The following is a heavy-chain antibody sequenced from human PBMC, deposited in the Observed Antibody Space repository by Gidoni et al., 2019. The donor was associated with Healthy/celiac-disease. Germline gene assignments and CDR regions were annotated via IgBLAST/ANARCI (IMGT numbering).Heavy chain of an antibody. D-gene: IGHD3-10*01. J-gene: IGHJ6*02. V-gene: IGHV1-46*01. CDR1: GYTFTSYY. CDR2: SNPSGGST. Sequence: QVQLVQSGAEVKKPGASVKVSCKASGYTFTSYYMPWVRQAPGQGLEWMGISNPSGGSTSYAQKFQGRVTMTRDTSTSTVYMELSSLRSEDTAVYYCARGGNAGVATRGSYYYYGMDVWGQGTTVTVSS. CDR3: ARGGNAGVATRGSYYYYGMDV.